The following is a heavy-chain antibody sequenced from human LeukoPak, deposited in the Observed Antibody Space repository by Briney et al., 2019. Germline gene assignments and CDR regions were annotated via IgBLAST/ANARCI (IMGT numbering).Heavy chain of an antibody. CDR3: TKPARTDAFDI. D-gene: IGHD1-14*01. V-gene: IGHV3-23*01. Sequence: GGSLRLSCAASGFTFNNYAMNWVRQAPGKGLEWVSSISGIGANTYYADSVKGRFTISRDNSKNTLYLQMNSLRAEDTAVYYCTKPARTDAFDIWGQGTMVTVSS. CDR1: GFTFNNYA. CDR2: ISGIGANT. J-gene: IGHJ3*02.